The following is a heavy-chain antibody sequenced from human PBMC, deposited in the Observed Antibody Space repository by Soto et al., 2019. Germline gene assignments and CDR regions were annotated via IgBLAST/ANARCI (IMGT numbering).Heavy chain of an antibody. D-gene: IGHD2-21*02. CDR1: GDSLSSRSYY. Sequence: SESLSLTCTVTGDSLSSRSYYWGWIRQPPGKGLECIGSICYSVSTYNSPSLRSRVSISVDTSKDHCALKLKSVTAANTALYFCARQRTSVVTQAYFDVWGPGSLVTVSS. CDR3: ARQRTSVVTQAYFDV. J-gene: IGHJ4*02. V-gene: IGHV4-39*01. CDR2: ICYSVST.